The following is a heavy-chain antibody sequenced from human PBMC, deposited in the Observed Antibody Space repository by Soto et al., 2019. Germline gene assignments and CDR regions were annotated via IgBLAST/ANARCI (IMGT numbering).Heavy chain of an antibody. D-gene: IGHD5-12*01. V-gene: IGHV3-53*04. CDR2: IYSGGST. CDR1: GFTVSSNY. CDR3: AREEWLDYYYYMDV. Sequence: PGGSLRLSCAASGFTVSSNYMSWVRQAPGKGLEWVSVIYSGGSTYYADSVKRRFTISRHNSKNTLYLQMNSLRAEDTAVYYCAREEWLDYYYYMDVWGKGTTVTVSS. J-gene: IGHJ6*03.